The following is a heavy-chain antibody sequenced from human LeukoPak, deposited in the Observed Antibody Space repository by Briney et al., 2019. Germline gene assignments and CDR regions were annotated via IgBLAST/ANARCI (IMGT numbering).Heavy chain of an antibody. CDR3: ARGYVAARRRLYYFDY. D-gene: IGHD6-6*01. V-gene: IGHV4-34*01. Sequence: PSETLSLTCAVYGGSFSGYYWSWIRQPPGKGLEWIGEINHSGSTNYNPSLKSRVTISVDTSKNQFSLKLSSVTAADTAVYYCARGYVAARRRLYYFDYWGQGTLVTVSS. CDR2: INHSGST. CDR1: GGSFSGYY. J-gene: IGHJ4*02.